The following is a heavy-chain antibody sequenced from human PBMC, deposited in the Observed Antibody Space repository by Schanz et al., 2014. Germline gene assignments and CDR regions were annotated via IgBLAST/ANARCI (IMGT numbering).Heavy chain of an antibody. J-gene: IGHJ4*02. CDR2: MNESHSTI. D-gene: IGHD2-2*03. Sequence: EVQLVESGGDLVQPGGSLRLSCAASGFSFSSYAMGWVRQARGKGLEWVSAMNESHSTIYYADSVRGRFTISRDNAENSLYLQMNSLRAEDTAVYYCARAGYCTSVSCSLFVSDYWGQGTLVTVSS. V-gene: IGHV3-23*04. CDR1: GFSFSSYA. CDR3: ARAGYCTSVSCSLFVSDY.